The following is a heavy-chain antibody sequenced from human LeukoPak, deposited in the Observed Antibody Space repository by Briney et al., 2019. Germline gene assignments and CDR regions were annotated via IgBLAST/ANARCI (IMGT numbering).Heavy chain of an antibody. V-gene: IGHV4-59*01. CDR2: IFYSGST. J-gene: IGHJ5*02. Sequence: SETLSLTCTVSGGSMSTYDWGWIRQPPGKGLELIGSIFYSGSTNYNPSLKSRVTISVDTSKNQFSLKMNSVTAADTAVYYCARGVVPAANNNWFDPWGQGTLVTVSS. CDR1: GGSMSTYD. CDR3: ARGVVPAANNNWFDP. D-gene: IGHD2-2*01.